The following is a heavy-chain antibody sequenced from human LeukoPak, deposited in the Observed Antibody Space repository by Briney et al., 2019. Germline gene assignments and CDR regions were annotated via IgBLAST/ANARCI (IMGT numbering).Heavy chain of an antibody. J-gene: IGHJ4*02. Sequence: KSSETLSLTCTVSGGSISSYYWSWIRQPPGKGLEWIGYIYYSGSTNYNPSLKSRVTISVDTSKNQFSLKLSSVTAADTAVYYCARGARAAPYWGQGTLVTVSS. D-gene: IGHD6-6*01. CDR2: IYYSGST. V-gene: IGHV4-59*01. CDR3: ARGARAAPY. CDR1: GGSISSYY.